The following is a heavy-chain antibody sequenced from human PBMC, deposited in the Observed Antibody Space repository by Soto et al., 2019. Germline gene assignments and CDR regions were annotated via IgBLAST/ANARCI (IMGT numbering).Heavy chain of an antibody. CDR3: ARAYPTGSVTTFYY. V-gene: IGHV1-3*01. CDR1: GYTFTSYA. Sequence: ASVKVSCKASGYTFTSYAMHWVRQAPGQRLEWMGWINAGNGNTKYSQKFQGRVTITRDTSASTAYMELSSLRSEDTAMYYCARAYPTGSVTTFYYWGQGTLVTVSS. CDR2: INAGNGNT. J-gene: IGHJ4*02. D-gene: IGHD4-17*01.